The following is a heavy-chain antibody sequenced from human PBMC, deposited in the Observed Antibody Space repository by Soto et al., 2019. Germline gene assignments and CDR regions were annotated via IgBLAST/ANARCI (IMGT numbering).Heavy chain of an antibody. V-gene: IGHV4-61*08. CDR1: GGSISSGGYY. CDR2: ISYSGST. D-gene: IGHD4-17*01. J-gene: IGHJ4*02. Sequence: SETLSLTCTVSGGSISSGGYYWSWIRQPPGKGLEWIGYISYSGSTNYNPSLNSRVTISLDTSENQFSLKLTSVTAADTAVYYCARDRRGDYGDYEFDYWGQGTLVTVSS. CDR3: ARDRRGDYGDYEFDY.